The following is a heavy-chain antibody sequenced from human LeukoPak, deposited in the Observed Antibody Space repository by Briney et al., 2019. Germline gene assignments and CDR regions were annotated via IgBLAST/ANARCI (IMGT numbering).Heavy chain of an antibody. CDR3: ARMDPTYYYYGMDV. Sequence: PGGSLRLSCAASGFTFSDYYMSWIRQAPGKGLEWVSYISSSGSTIYYADSVKGRFTISRDNAKNSLYLQMNGLRAEDTAVYYCARMDPTYYYYGMDVWGQGTTVIVSS. J-gene: IGHJ6*02. V-gene: IGHV3-11*01. CDR1: GFTFSDYY. CDR2: ISSSGSTI.